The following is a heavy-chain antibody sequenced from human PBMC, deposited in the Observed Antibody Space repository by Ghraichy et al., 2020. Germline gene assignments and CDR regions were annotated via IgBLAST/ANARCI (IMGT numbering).Heavy chain of an antibody. CDR3: ARSGGDLDYYVMDV. Sequence: SETLSLTCTVSGGSVSSGDYYWSWIRHHPGRGLEWIGSIYYSGRTYYNPSLKSRVTISVDTSKNQFSLKLSSVTAADTAVYYCARSGGDLDYYVMDVWGQGTTVTVSS. J-gene: IGHJ6*02. V-gene: IGHV4-31*03. CDR1: GGSVSSGDYY. CDR2: IYYSGRT. D-gene: IGHD2-21*02.